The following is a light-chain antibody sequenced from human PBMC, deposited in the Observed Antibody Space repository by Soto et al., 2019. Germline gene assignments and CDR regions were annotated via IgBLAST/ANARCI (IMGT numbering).Light chain of an antibody. CDR1: QTVNTY. V-gene: IGKV1-39*01. J-gene: IGKJ4*01. Sequence: DIEMTQYPSSLSASIGDRVTITCRASQTVNTYLHWYQQKPGKAPKLLIYAASNLQSGVPSRFSGSGSGTNFTLTISSLQPEDFATYYCQQYDSYPLTFGGGTKVDIK. CDR2: AAS. CDR3: QQYDSYPLT.